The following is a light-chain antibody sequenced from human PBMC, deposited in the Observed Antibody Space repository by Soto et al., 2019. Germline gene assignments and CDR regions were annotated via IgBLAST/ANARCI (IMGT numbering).Light chain of an antibody. CDR3: QQRSNWPT. V-gene: IGKV3D-20*02. CDR2: DAS. J-gene: IGKJ1*01. CDR1: QSVSSSY. Sequence: EIVLTHSPGTLSLSPWEIATLSCRASQSVSSSYLAWYQQKPGQAPRLLIYDASNRATGIPARFSGSGSGTDFTLTISNLEPEDFAVYYCQQRSNWPTFGQGTKVDIK.